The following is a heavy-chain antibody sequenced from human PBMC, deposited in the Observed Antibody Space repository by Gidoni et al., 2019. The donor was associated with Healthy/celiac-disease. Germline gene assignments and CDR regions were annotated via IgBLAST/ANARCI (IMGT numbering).Heavy chain of an antibody. CDR1: GFTFSSYS. Sequence: EVQLVESGGGLVKPGGSLRLSCAASGFTFSSYSMNWVRQAPGKGLEWVSSISSSSSYIYYADSVKGRFTISRDNAKNSLYLQMNSLRAEDTAVYYCARDLSYYDFWSGYYSPVYYYYYMDVWGKGTTVTVSS. J-gene: IGHJ6*03. D-gene: IGHD3-3*01. CDR2: ISSSSSYI. CDR3: ARDLSYYDFWSGYYSPVYYYYYMDV. V-gene: IGHV3-21*01.